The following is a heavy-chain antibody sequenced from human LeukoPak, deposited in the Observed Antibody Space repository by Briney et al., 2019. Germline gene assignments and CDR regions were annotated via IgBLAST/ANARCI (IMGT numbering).Heavy chain of an antibody. J-gene: IGHJ5*01. CDR3: ARAGTYWTVS. CDR1: GFTFSTYG. Sequence: PGRSLRLSCAASGFTFSTYGMHWVRQAPGKGLEWVATIKPDGSEKYHVDSVSGRFTISRDNTNDSLFLQMNSLRVDDTAVYYCARAGTYWTVSWGRGTLVNVS. CDR2: IKPDGSEK. V-gene: IGHV3-7*01.